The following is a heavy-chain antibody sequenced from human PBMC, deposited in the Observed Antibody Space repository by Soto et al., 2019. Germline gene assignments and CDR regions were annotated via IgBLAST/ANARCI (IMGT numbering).Heavy chain of an antibody. CDR2: IYFRGTT. J-gene: IGHJ4*02. D-gene: IGHD3-22*01. CDR3: ARMNYYDTSGYPFDY. CDR1: GLKIISYD. Sequence: PSETHSHSSTVAGLKIISYDWSWIRQPTGKGLEWIGYIYFRGTTNYNPSLKSRVTMSADTSKNQFSLKLNSVTAADTAVYYCARMNYYDTSGYPFDYWGQGMMVTVSS. V-gene: IGHV4-59*01.